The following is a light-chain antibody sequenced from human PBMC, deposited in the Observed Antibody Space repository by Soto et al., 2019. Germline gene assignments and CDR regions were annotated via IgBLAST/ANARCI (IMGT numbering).Light chain of an antibody. CDR2: DAS. CDR1: QGISSA. Sequence: AIQLTQSPSSLSASVGDRVTITCRASQGISSALAWYQQKPGKAPKLLIYDASSLEGGVPSRFSGSGSGTDFTLTISSLQPEDFATYYCQQFNSYPRITFGQGTRLEIK. V-gene: IGKV1-13*02. CDR3: QQFNSYPRIT. J-gene: IGKJ5*01.